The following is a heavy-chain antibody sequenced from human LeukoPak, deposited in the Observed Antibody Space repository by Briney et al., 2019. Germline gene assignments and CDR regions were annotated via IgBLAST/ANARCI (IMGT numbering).Heavy chain of an antibody. D-gene: IGHD2-8*01. CDR1: GFILNDYG. Sequence: GRSLRLSCAASGFILNDYGMHWVRQAPGKGLEWVADIWFDKNQHFADSVKGRFGISRDNSKNTVYLQINSLRAEDTAVYYCARDRHCVNGVCHSPPGMDVWGQGTTVTVSS. J-gene: IGHJ6*02. CDR3: ARDRHCVNGVCHSPPGMDV. V-gene: IGHV3-33*01. CDR2: IWFDKNQ.